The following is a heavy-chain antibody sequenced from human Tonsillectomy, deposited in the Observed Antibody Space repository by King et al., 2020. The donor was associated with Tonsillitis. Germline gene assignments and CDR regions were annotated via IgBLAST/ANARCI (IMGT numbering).Heavy chain of an antibody. J-gene: IGHJ3*02. D-gene: IGHD3-22*01. Sequence: VQLVESGGGLVKPGGSLRLSCAASGFTFSSYSMNWVRQAPGKGLEWVSSISSSSSYIYYADSVKGRFTISRDNAQNSLYLQMNSLRAEDTAVYYCQTGHYYDSSGYYRAFDIWGQGTMVTVSS. CDR1: GFTFSSYS. V-gene: IGHV3-21*01. CDR3: QTGHYYDSSGYYRAFDI. CDR2: ISSSSSYI.